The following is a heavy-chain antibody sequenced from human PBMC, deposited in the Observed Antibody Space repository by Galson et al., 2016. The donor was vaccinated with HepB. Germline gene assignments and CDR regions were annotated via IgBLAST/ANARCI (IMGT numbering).Heavy chain of an antibody. CDR1: GYSFTTYA. V-gene: IGHV1-3*04. CDR2: INTGNGNT. CDR3: ARVYSVRTYGVYFMDG. J-gene: IGHJ6*02. D-gene: IGHD3-9*01. Sequence: SVKVSCKASGYSFTTYAMHWVRQAPGQRLEWMALINTGNGNTKYSQKFQGRVTITRDTSASTVYMELSSLRSEDTAIYYCARVYSVRTYGVYFMDGWAQGTTVTVSS.